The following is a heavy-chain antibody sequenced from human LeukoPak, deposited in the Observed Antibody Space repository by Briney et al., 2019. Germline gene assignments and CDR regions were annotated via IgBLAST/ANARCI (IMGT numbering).Heavy chain of an antibody. Sequence: SETLSLTCTVSGGYISSSGYYWGWVRQPPGGGLEWIGSISYSGTTFDNPSLKSRVTLSVDTSKNQFSLRLSSVTAADTAVYYCARHLDSGSYYFDYWGQGTLVTVSS. CDR1: GGYISSSGYY. D-gene: IGHD1-26*01. V-gene: IGHV4-39*07. CDR2: ISYSGTT. J-gene: IGHJ4*02. CDR3: ARHLDSGSYYFDY.